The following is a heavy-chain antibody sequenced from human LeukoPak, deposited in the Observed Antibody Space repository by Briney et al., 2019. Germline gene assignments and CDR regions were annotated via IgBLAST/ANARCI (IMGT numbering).Heavy chain of an antibody. D-gene: IGHD3-10*01. Sequence: GGSLRLSCAASGFSFSSHWMSWVRQAPGRGLEWVANINQDGSEKQYVDSVKGRFTISRDNAKNSLYLQMNSLRAEDTAVYYCAAEGWFGDLFKDYWGQGTLVTVSS. CDR2: INQDGSEK. V-gene: IGHV3-7*03. CDR3: AAEGWFGDLFKDY. CDR1: GFSFSSHW. J-gene: IGHJ4*02.